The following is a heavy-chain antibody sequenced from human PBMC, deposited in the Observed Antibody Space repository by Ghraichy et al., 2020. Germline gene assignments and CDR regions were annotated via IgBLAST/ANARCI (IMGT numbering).Heavy chain of an antibody. CDR1: GGSMSWYYY. D-gene: IGHD4-11*01. CDR2: IYTSGNT. V-gene: IGHV4-4*07. J-gene: IGHJ4*02. Sequence: SETLSLTCSVSGGSMSWYYYWSWIRQPAGKGLEWLGRIYTSGNTNYTPSLKSRVAMSVDTSKNQFSLKLNSVSAADTAVYYCASTRFDYNFEYWGQGTLVTVSS. CDR3: ASTRFDYNFEY.